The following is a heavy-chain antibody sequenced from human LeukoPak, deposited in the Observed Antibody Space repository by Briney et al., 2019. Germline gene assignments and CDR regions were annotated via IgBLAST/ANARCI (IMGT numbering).Heavy chain of an antibody. CDR1: GFTVSGNY. J-gene: IGHJ4*02. V-gene: IGHV3-53*01. CDR2: IYSGGTT. D-gene: IGHD4-23*01. Sequence: GGSLRLSCAVSGFTVSGNYMSWVRQAPGKGLEWVSLIYSGGTTYYADSVEGRFTISRDNSKNTLYHQMNSMRAEDAAVYYCARRAGGYSHPYDYWGQGILVTVSS. CDR3: ARRAGGYSHPYDY.